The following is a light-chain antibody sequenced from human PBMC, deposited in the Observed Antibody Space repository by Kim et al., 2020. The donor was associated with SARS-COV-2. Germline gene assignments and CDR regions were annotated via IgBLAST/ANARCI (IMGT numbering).Light chain of an antibody. J-gene: IGLJ3*02. V-gene: IGLV3-1*01. CDR1: GLGDNC. CDR3: RAGDKDNGG. Sequence: VSPGQRASITGAGDGLGDNCAAWYRQKAGQSPVLVIYSDSGRPSGIPERVSGSNSGKTATLASSGSQAIGEADYYCRAGDKDNGGFGGGSQRTVL. CDR2: SDS.